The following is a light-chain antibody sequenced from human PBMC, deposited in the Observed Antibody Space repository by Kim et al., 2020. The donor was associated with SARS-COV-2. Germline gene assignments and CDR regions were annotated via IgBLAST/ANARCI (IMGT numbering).Light chain of an antibody. V-gene: IGLV3-21*04. CDR2: YDS. CDR1: NIGSKS. J-gene: IGLJ3*02. Sequence: SYELTQPPSVSVAPGKTARITCGGNNIGSKSVHWYQQKPGQAPVLVIYYDSDRPSGIPERFSGSNSGNTATLTISRVDAGDEADHYCQVWDSSSDHRVFG. CDR3: QVWDSSSDHRV.